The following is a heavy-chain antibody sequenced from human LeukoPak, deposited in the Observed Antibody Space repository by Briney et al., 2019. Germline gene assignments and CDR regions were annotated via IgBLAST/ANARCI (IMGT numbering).Heavy chain of an antibody. Sequence: GGSLRLSCAASGFTFSSYWTSWVRQAPGKGLEWVANIKQDGSEKYYVDSVKGRFTISRDNAKNSLYLQMNSLRAEDTAVYYCARDHRRYGMDVWGQGTTVTVSS. CDR1: GFTFSSYW. V-gene: IGHV3-7*04. CDR2: IKQDGSEK. CDR3: ARDHRRYGMDV. J-gene: IGHJ6*02.